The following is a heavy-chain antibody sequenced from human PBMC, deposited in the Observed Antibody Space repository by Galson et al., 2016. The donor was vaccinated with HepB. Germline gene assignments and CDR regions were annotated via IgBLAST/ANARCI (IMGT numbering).Heavy chain of an antibody. V-gene: IGHV4-30-4*01. Sequence: LTCTVSGGSISSGDYYWSWIRQPPGKGLEWIGYIYYSGSTYYNPSLKSRVTISVDTSKNQFSLKLSSVTAADTAVYYCAREVRPSRVWYFDLWGRDTLVTVSS. CDR3: AREVRPSRVWYFDL. CDR1: GGSISSGDYY. D-gene: IGHD1-1*01. CDR2: IYYSGST. J-gene: IGHJ2*01.